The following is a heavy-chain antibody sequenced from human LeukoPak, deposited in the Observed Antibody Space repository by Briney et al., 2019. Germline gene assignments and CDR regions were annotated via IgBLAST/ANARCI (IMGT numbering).Heavy chain of an antibody. D-gene: IGHD3-22*01. Sequence: SETLSLTCTVSPDSISSANFYWGWIRQPPGKGLEWIGSIYHSGSTYYNPSLKSRVTISVDTSKNQFSLKLTSVTAADTAVYYCARSSGYMSYWGQGTLVTVSS. CDR1: PDSISSANFY. CDR3: ARSSGYMSY. V-gene: IGHV4-39*07. CDR2: IYHSGST. J-gene: IGHJ4*02.